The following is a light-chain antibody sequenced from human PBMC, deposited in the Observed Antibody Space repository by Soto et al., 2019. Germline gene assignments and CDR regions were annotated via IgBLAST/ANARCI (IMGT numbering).Light chain of an antibody. Sequence: DIVMTQSPDSLAMSLGERATINCKSSQSLLYSSNNENYLAWYQQKPGQPPKLLIYWASTREPGVPDRFGGSGSETDFTLTISSLQAEDVAVYYCQQYYRPPPTFGQGTKVEIK. CDR1: QSLLYSSNNENY. CDR3: QQYYRPPPT. V-gene: IGKV4-1*01. J-gene: IGKJ1*01. CDR2: WAS.